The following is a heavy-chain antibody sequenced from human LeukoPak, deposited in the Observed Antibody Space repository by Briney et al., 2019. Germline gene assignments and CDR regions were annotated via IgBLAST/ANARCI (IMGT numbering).Heavy chain of an antibody. CDR1: GGSFSGYY. D-gene: IGHD3-9*01. J-gene: IGHJ4*02. V-gene: IGHV4-34*01. CDR3: ATATPLHFDWFLRYYFDY. Sequence: SETLSLTCAVYGGSFSGYYWSWIRQPPGKGLEWIGEINHSGSTNYNPSLKSQVTISVDTSKNQFSLKLSSVTAADTAVYYCATATPLHFDWFLRYYFDYWGQGTLVTVSS. CDR2: INHSGST.